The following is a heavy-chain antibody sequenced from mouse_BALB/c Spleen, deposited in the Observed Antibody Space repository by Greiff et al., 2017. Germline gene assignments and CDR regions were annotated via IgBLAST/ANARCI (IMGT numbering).Heavy chain of an antibody. V-gene: IGHV5-17*02. CDR1: GFTFSSFG. Sequence: EVQRVESGGGLVQPGGSRKLSCAASGFTFSSFGMHWVRQAPEKGLEWVAYISSGSSTIYYADTVKGRFTISRDNPKNTLFLQMTSLRSEDTAMYYCARRTGTRGSYAMDYWGQGTSVTVSS. CDR2: ISSGSSTI. J-gene: IGHJ4*01. D-gene: IGHD4-1*01. CDR3: ARRTGTRGSYAMDY.